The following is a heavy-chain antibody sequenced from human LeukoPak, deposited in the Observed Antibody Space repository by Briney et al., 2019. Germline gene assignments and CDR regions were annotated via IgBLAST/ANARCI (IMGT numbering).Heavy chain of an antibody. CDR1: GFTFSDYN. J-gene: IGHJ4*02. CDR3: TRSGYRHPYHFES. V-gene: IGHV3-11*01. D-gene: IGHD3-22*01. CDR2: ISRSGSTK. Sequence: PGGSLRLSCAASGFTFSDYNMRWIRQAPGKGLEWVSSISRSGSTKYYADSVKGRFTISRDNSKNTLSLQMNSLRADDTAIYYCTRSGYRHPYHFESWGQGTLIIVSS.